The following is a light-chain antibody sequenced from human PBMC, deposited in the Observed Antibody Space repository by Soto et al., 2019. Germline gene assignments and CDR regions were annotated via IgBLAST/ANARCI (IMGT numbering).Light chain of an antibody. Sequence: EVVLTQSPGTLSLSPGERATLSCRASQSVSTTYLAWYQQKPGQSPRFLMYSTSSRATGIPDRFSGSGSGTDFTLTISRLEPEDFAVYYCQQYGRSPNTFGQGTKLEI. CDR3: QQYGRSPNT. CDR1: QSVSTTY. V-gene: IGKV3-20*01. J-gene: IGKJ2*01. CDR2: STS.